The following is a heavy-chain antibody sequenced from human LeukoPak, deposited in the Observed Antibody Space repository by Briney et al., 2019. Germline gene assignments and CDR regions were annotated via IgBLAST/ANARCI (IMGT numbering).Heavy chain of an antibody. Sequence: PSETLSLTCAVYGGSFSGYYWSWIRQPPGKGLEWIGEINHSGSTNYNPSLKSRVTISVDTSKNQFSLKLSSVTAADTAVYYCAGGRRQWLRAFDIWGQGTMVTVSS. V-gene: IGHV4-34*01. D-gene: IGHD6-19*01. CDR1: GGSFSGYY. CDR3: AGGRRQWLRAFDI. J-gene: IGHJ3*02. CDR2: INHSGST.